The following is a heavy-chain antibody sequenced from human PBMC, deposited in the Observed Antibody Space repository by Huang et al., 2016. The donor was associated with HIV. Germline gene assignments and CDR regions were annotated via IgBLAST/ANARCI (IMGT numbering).Heavy chain of an antibody. CDR1: GYTLTELS. CDR2: FAPEQGET. CDR3: AAGYDTYYDI. Sequence: QVQLVQSGAEVKKPGASVKVSCKVSGYTLTELSIHWVRQAPGKGLEWMGGFAPEQGETIDAQNCQGRVTMTEDTSTDTAYMELHSLRPEDTAVYYCAAGYDTYYDIWGQGTMVIASS. V-gene: IGHV1-24*01. J-gene: IGHJ3*02. D-gene: IGHD2-21*01.